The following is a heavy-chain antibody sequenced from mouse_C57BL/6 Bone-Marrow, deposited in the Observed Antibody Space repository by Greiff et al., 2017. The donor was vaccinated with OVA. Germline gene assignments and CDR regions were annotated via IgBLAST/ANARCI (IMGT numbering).Heavy chain of an antibody. J-gene: IGHJ2*01. Sequence: QVQLQQSWAELVRPGASVTLSCKASGYTFTDYEMHWVKQTPVHGLEWIGAIDPETGGTAYNQKFKGKAILTADKSSSTAYMELRSLTSEDSAVYYCTREGSYFDYWGQGTTLTVSS. CDR1: GYTFTDYE. V-gene: IGHV1-15*01. CDR2: IDPETGGT. CDR3: TREGSYFDY.